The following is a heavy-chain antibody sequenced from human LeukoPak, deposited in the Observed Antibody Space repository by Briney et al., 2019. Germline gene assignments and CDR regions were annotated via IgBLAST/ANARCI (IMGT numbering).Heavy chain of an antibody. D-gene: IGHD5-18*01. CDR2: ISSSSSYI. J-gene: IGHJ6*02. CDR1: GFTFSSYS. CDR3: ARDAGIHVGMDV. V-gene: IGHV3-21*01. Sequence: GGSLRLSCAASGFTFSSYSMNWVRQAPGKGLEWVSSISSSSSYIYYADSVEGRFTISRDNAKNSLYLQMNSLRAEDTAVYYCARDAGIHVGMDVWGQVTTVTVSS.